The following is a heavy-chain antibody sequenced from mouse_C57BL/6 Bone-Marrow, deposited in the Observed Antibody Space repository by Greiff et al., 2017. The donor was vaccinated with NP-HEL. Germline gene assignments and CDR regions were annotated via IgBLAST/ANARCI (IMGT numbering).Heavy chain of an antibody. Sequence: VQLQQPGTELVKPGASVKLSCKASGFNIKDDYMHWVKQRPEQGLEWIGWIDPENGDTEYASKFQGKATITADTSSNTAYLQLSSLTSEDTAVYYCTRGLLLYYAMDYWGQGTSVTVSS. CDR1: GFNIKDDY. CDR2: IDPENGDT. D-gene: IGHD2-3*01. V-gene: IGHV14-4*01. CDR3: TRGLLLYYAMDY. J-gene: IGHJ4*01.